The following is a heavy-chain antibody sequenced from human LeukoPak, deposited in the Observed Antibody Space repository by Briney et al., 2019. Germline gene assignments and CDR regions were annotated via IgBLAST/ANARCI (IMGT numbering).Heavy chain of an antibody. D-gene: IGHD5-18*01. Sequence: GGSLRLSCAASGFTFSSYWMSWVRQAPGKGLEWVANIKQDGSQKYYVDSVKGRFSISRDNAKNSLYLQMNSLRAEDTAVYYCAGRPTGYSSGYIHWGQGTLVTVSS. V-gene: IGHV3-7*01. CDR2: IKQDGSQK. CDR1: GFTFSSYW. CDR3: AGRPTGYSSGYIH. J-gene: IGHJ4*02.